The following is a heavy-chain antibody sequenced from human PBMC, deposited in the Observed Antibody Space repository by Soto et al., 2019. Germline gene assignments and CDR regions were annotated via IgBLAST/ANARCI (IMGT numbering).Heavy chain of an antibody. Sequence: SVKVSCKASGGTFSSYTISWVRQAPGQGLEWMGRIIPILGIANYAQKFQGRVTITADKSTSTAYMELSSLRSEDTAVYYCARDLWGYCGTACYPLDVWGQGTTVTVSS. V-gene: IGHV1-69*04. CDR3: ARDLWGYCGTACYPLDV. CDR1: GGTFSSYT. D-gene: IGHD2-21*01. CDR2: IIPILGIA. J-gene: IGHJ6*02.